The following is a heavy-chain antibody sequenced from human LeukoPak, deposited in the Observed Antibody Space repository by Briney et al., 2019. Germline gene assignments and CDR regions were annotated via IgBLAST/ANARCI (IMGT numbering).Heavy chain of an antibody. D-gene: IGHD5-12*01. V-gene: IGHV3-23*01. CDR3: AKIGLDCTTITCSYNWFDP. CDR1: GFTFSNYV. CDR2: IGGSGTTT. Sequence: GGSLRLSCAASGFTFSNYVMSWVRQPPGKRLECVSLIGGSGTTTYYADSVKGRLTISRDNSKNTLYLQMNSLTVDDTAVYYCAKIGLDCTTITCSYNWFDPWGQGTLVTVSS. J-gene: IGHJ5*02.